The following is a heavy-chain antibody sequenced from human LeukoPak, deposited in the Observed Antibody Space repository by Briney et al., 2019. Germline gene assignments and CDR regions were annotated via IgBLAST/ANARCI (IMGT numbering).Heavy chain of an antibody. Sequence: SVKVSCKASGGTFSSYAISWVRQAPGQGLEWMGGIIPIFGTANYAQKFQGRVTITADESTSTAYMELRSLSSDDTAVYYCARVLLYGSGSYYLSNWFDPWGQGTLVTVSS. CDR2: IIPIFGTA. D-gene: IGHD3-10*01. V-gene: IGHV1-69*13. CDR3: ARVLLYGSGSYYLSNWFDP. CDR1: GGTFSSYA. J-gene: IGHJ5*02.